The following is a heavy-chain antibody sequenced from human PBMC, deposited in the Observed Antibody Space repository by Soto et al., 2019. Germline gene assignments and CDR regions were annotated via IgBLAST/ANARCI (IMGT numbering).Heavy chain of an antibody. Sequence: ASVKVSCKASGYTFTGYYMHWVRQAPGQGLEWMGWINPNSGGTNYAQKFQGWVTMTRDTSISTAYMELSRLRSDDTAVYYCARGSTSGWYYVYNWFDPWGQGTLVTV. CDR3: ARGSTSGWYYVYNWFDP. CDR2: INPNSGGT. J-gene: IGHJ5*02. D-gene: IGHD6-19*01. CDR1: GYTFTGYY. V-gene: IGHV1-2*04.